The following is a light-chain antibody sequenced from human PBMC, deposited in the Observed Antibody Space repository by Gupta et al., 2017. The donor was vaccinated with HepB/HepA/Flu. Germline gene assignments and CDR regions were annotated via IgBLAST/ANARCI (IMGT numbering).Light chain of an antibody. V-gene: IGLV6-57*03. Sequence: NFMLTQPHSVSGSPGEAVTISCTRSSGSIAGYYVQWYQQRPGSAPTIGIDEEYQRPSGGPDRFSCSIDSSSNSASLTISGLKTGDDAYYYCQSYDGSDHVVFGGGTRLTVL. J-gene: IGLJ2*01. CDR1: SGSIAGYY. CDR3: QSYDGSDHVV. CDR2: EEY.